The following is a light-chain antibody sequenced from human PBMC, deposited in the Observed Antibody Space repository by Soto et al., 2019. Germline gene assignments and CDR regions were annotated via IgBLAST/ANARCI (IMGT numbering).Light chain of an antibody. CDR2: GAS. V-gene: IGKV3-15*01. Sequence: EIVMTQSPATLSVSPGERATLSCRASQSVSSKLAWYQQKPGQAPRPLIYGASTRATGIPARISGSGSGTEFTRTISSLQSEDFAVDYCQQYKNWPPLTFGGGTKVEIK. CDR1: QSVSSK. CDR3: QQYKNWPPLT. J-gene: IGKJ4*01.